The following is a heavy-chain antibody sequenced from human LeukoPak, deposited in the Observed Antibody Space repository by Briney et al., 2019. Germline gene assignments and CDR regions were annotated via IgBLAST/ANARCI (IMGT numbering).Heavy chain of an antibody. CDR3: AREKSIAVAGTFKVYWFDP. D-gene: IGHD6-19*01. V-gene: IGHV3-21*01. CDR2: ISSSSSYI. CDR1: GFTLSSYS. J-gene: IGHJ5*02. Sequence: GGSLRLSCAASGFTLSSYSMNWVRQAPGKGLEWVSSISSSSSYIYYADSVKGRFTISRDNAKNSLYLQMNSLRAEDTAVYYCAREKSIAVAGTFKVYWFDPWGQGTLVTVSS.